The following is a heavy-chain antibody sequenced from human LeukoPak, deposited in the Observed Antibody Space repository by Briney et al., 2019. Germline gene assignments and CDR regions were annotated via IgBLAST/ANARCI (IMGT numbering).Heavy chain of an antibody. CDR1: GFTFSSYA. J-gene: IGHJ4*02. CDR2: ISYDGSNK. V-gene: IGHV3-30*04. D-gene: IGHD5-24*01. CDR3: ARDDRRDGYNFDY. Sequence: GRSLRLSCAASGFTFSSYAMHWVRQAPGKGLEWVAVISYDGSNKYYADSVKGRFTISRDNSKNTLYLQMNSLRAEDTAVYYCARDDRRDGYNFDYWGQGTLVTVSS.